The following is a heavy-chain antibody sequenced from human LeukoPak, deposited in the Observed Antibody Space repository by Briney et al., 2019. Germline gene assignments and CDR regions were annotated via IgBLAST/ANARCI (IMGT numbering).Heavy chain of an antibody. J-gene: IGHJ6*02. CDR1: GFTFSSYA. Sequence: PGGSLRLFCAASGFTFSSYAMSWVRQAPGKGLEWVSAISGSGGSTYYADSVKGRFTISRDNSKNTLYVQMNSLRAEDTAVYYCAKDSRSWNYLFYYGMDVWGQGTTVTVSS. D-gene: IGHD1-7*01. CDR2: ISGSGGST. V-gene: IGHV3-23*01. CDR3: AKDSRSWNYLFYYGMDV.